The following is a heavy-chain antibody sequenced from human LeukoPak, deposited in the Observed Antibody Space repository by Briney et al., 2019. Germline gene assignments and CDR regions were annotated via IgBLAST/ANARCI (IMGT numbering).Heavy chain of an antibody. CDR1: GYSIRSGHY. V-gene: IGHV4-38-2*01. Sequence: PSETLSLTCAVSGYSIRSGHYWGWIRQSPGKGLEWIGSINHSGITEYSPSLKSRATLSVDTSKNQFSLQLRSVTAADRALYYCARSGDYIKEGFDYWGQGTQVTVSS. D-gene: IGHD3-22*01. CDR3: ARSGDYIKEGFDY. J-gene: IGHJ4*02. CDR2: INHSGIT.